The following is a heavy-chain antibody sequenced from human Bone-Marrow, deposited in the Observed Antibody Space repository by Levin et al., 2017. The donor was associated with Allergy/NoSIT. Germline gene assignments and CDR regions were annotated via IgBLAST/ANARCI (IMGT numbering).Heavy chain of an antibody. Sequence: PGGSLRLSCAASGFTFSNYAMSWVRQAPGKGLEWVSAITNSGRTYYSDSVKGRFTVSRDNSKNTMYLHMNSLRADDTAVYYCAKEMTTVRPVFDYWGQGTLVTVSS. J-gene: IGHJ4*02. CDR2: ITNSGRT. V-gene: IGHV3-23*01. D-gene: IGHD4-17*01. CDR1: GFTFSNYA. CDR3: AKEMTTVRPVFDY.